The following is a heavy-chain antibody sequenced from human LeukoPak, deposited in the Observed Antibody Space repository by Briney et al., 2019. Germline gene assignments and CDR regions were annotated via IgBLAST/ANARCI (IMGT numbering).Heavy chain of an antibody. Sequence: PGGSLRLSCAASGFTFSTYGMSWVRQAPGKGLEWLSSISSSSAYIYSADSLKGRLTISRDNAKNSLYLQMNSLRGDDTAVYYCARDLYSSPFWFFDLWGRGTLVTVSS. D-gene: IGHD5-18*01. CDR3: ARDLYSSPFWFFDL. CDR2: ISSSSAYI. J-gene: IGHJ2*01. V-gene: IGHV3-21*01. CDR1: GFTFSTYG.